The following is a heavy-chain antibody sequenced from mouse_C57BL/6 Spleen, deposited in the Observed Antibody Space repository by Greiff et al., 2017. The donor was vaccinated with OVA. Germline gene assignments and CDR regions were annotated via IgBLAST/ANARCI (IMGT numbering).Heavy chain of an antibody. CDR1: GYTFTSYW. CDR3: TSGGSTVVARDWFAY. Sequence: EVQLQQSGTVLARPGASVKMSCKTSGYTFTSYWMHWVKQTPGQGLEWIGAISPGNSATSYNQKVKGKSKLTAVTSASTAYMELSSLTNEDSAVYYCTSGGSTVVARDWFAYWGQGTLVTVSA. D-gene: IGHD1-1*01. J-gene: IGHJ3*01. CDR2: ISPGNSAT. V-gene: IGHV1-5*01.